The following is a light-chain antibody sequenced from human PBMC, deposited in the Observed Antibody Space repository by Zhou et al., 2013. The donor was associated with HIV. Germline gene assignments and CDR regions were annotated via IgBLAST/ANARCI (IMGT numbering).Light chain of an antibody. CDR3: QQYGSSP. CDR1: QSISSY. V-gene: IGKV3-20*01. Sequence: EIVLTQSPATLSLSPGERATLSCRASQSISSYLAWYQQKPGQAPRLLIYAASTRATGIPDRFSGSGSGTDFTLTISRLEPEDFAVYYCQQYGSSPFGQGTKVEIK. J-gene: IGKJ1*01. CDR2: AAS.